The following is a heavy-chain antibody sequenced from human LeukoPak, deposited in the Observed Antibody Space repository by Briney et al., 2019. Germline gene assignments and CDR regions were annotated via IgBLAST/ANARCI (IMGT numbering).Heavy chain of an antibody. CDR2: IYYSGST. Sequence: SETLSLTCTVSGGSISSYYWSWIRQPPGKGLEWIGSIYYSGSTYYNPSLKSRVTISVDTSKNQFSLKLSSVTAADTAVYYCATYGWTLDYWGQGTLVTVSS. V-gene: IGHV4-59*05. J-gene: IGHJ4*02. CDR1: GGSISSYY. CDR3: ATYGWTLDY. D-gene: IGHD6-19*01.